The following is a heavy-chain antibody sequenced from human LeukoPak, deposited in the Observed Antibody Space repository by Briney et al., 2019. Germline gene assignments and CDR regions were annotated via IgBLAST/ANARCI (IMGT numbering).Heavy chain of an antibody. CDR3: ARTYSSDLYYCGMDV. J-gene: IGHJ6*02. CDR1: GFTFSSFE. CDR2: ITSSGSTI. D-gene: IGHD6-19*01. V-gene: IGHV3-48*03. Sequence: PGGSLRLSCAASGFTFSSFEMNWVRQAPGRGLEWVSYITSSGSTIYYADSVKGRFTISRDYAKNALYLQMNSLRGEDTAVYYCARTYSSDLYYCGMDVWGQGTTVTVSS.